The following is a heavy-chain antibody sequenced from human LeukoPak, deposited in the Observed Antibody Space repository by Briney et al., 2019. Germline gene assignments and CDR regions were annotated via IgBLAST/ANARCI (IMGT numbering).Heavy chain of an antibody. V-gene: IGHV1-18*01. CDR3: ARDRKVGATDYYYYMDV. CDR1: GYTFTSYG. CDR2: ISAYNGNT. Sequence: GASVKVSCKASGYTFTSYGISWVRQAPGQGLEWMGWISAYNGNTNYAQKLQGRVTMTTDTSTSTAYMELRSLRSDDTAVYYCARDRKVGATDYYYYMDVWGKGTTVTISS. J-gene: IGHJ6*03. D-gene: IGHD1-26*01.